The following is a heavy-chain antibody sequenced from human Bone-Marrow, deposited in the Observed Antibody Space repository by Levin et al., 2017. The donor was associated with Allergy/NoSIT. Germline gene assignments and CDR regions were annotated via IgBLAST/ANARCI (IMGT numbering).Heavy chain of an antibody. D-gene: IGHD1-26*01. J-gene: IGHJ3*02. CDR1: GFTFSSYS. CDR2: ISSSSSYI. Sequence: GGSLRLSCAASGFTFSSYSMNWVRQAPGKGLEWVSSISSSSSYIYYADSVKGRFTISRDNAKNSLYLQMNSLRAEDTAVYYCARGPVGATTGAFDIWGQGTMVTVSS. CDR3: ARGPVGATTGAFDI. V-gene: IGHV3-21*01.